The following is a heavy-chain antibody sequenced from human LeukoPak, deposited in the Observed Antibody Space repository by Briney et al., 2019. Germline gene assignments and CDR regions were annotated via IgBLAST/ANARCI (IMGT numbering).Heavy chain of an antibody. CDR1: GYTFSGYF. CDR2: INADSGGP. J-gene: IGHJ4*02. D-gene: IGHD7-27*01. Sequence: VALVKVFCKASGYTFSGYFIHWVRQAAGQRLEWMGRINADSGGPEYPPNFQGRVTMTRDTSTSTASMELSRLTSDDTAVYYCARDLSSTPNWEFDYWGQGTLVTVSS. CDR3: ARDLSSTPNWEFDY. V-gene: IGHV1-2*06.